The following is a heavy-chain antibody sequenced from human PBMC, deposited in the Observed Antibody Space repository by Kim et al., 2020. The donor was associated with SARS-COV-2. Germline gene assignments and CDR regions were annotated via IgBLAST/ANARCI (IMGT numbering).Heavy chain of an antibody. D-gene: IGHD6-13*01. V-gene: IGHV3-30*18. CDR3: AKAGAEAAGLYYYGMDV. CDR1: GFTFSSYG. Sequence: GGSLRLSCAASGFTFSSYGMHWVRQAPGKGLVWVAVISYDGSNKYYADSVKGRFTISRDNSKNTLYLQMNSLRAEDTAVYYCAKAGAEAAGLYYYGMDVWGRVATATVAS. CDR2: ISYDGSNK. J-gene: IGHJ6*02.